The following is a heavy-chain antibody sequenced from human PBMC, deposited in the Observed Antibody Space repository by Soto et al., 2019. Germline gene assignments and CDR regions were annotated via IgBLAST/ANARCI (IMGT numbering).Heavy chain of an antibody. Sequence: APGTLSLTCDVYGGSFSGYYWSWIRQPPGKGLEWIGEINHSGSTNYTPSLKSRVTISVDTSKNQFSLKLSSVAAADTAVYYCARGVSIAAAGTFYYYYYMDVWGKGTTVTVSS. D-gene: IGHD6-13*01. J-gene: IGHJ6*03. CDR3: ARGVSIAAAGTFYYYYYMDV. CDR2: INHSGST. CDR1: GGSFSGYY. V-gene: IGHV4-34*01.